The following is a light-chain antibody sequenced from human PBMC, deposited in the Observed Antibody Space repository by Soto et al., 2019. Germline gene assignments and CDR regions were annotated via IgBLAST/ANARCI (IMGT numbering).Light chain of an antibody. CDR3: QQYESFPRT. CDR1: QSINNW. CDR2: KAS. J-gene: IGKJ1*01. V-gene: IGKV1-5*03. Sequence: IPMTQSPSTLSASVGDRVTITCRASQSINNWLAWYQQKPGKAPKLFIFKASTLEIGVPSRFSGSGSGTEFTLSISSLQPDDFATYFCQQYESFPRTFGQGTKVEIK.